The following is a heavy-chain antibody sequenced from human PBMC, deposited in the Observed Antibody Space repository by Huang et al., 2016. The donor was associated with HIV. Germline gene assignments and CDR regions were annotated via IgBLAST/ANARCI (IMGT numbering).Heavy chain of an antibody. CDR3: VRDAGGKNF. CDR2: ISSSGGNI. V-gene: IGHV3-48*01. J-gene: IGHJ4*02. D-gene: IGHD1-26*01. Sequence: VQLVESGGGLVRPGGSLRLSCAASGFSFDSYSMTWVRQAPGKTLELLAYISSSGGNIYYADSVKGRFTISRDNARNSLFLQLSSLRVEDTAVYHCVRDAGGKNFWGQGTLVSVSS. CDR1: GFSFDSYS.